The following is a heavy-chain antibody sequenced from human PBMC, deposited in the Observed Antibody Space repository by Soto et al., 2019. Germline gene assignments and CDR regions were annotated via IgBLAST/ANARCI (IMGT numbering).Heavy chain of an antibody. CDR1: GFTFSNAW. CDR2: IKSKTDGGTT. J-gene: IGHJ6*02. D-gene: IGHD2-2*01. V-gene: IGHV3-15*07. CDR3: TTTIVVVPAAILYYYYYGMDV. Sequence: EVQLVESGGGLVKPGGSLRLSCAASGFTFSNAWMNWVRQAPGKGLEWVGRIKSKTDGGTTDYAAPVKGRFTISRDESKNTLYLQMNSLKTEDTGVYYCTTTIVVVPAAILYYYYYGMDVWGQGTTVTVSS.